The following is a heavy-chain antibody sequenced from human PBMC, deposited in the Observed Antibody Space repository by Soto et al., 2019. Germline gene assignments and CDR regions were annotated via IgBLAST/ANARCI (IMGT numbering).Heavy chain of an antibody. Sequence: SETLSLTCIVSGGSITSNSHYWGWIRQPPGKGLEWIGYIYYSGSTYYNPSLKSRVTISVDTSKNQFSLKLSSVTAADTAVYYCARGVTLFRGVLHPTSSDYPGQGALVT. CDR2: IYYSGST. V-gene: IGHV4-31*03. CDR3: ARGVTLFRGVLHPTSSDY. D-gene: IGHD3-10*01. CDR1: GGSITSNSHY. J-gene: IGHJ4*02.